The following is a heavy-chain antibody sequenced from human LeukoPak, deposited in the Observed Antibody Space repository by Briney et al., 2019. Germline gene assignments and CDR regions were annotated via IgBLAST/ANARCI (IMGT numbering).Heavy chain of an antibody. Sequence: GGTLRLSCGASGFTFNNYGMNWVRQAPGKGLEWVSAISGSGDNTYYADSVKGRFTISRDNSKNTLYLQMNSLRAEDTAVYYCAKRTGRDTRDYWGQGTLVTVSS. CDR1: GFTFNNYG. D-gene: IGHD5-18*01. V-gene: IGHV3-23*01. J-gene: IGHJ4*02. CDR2: ISGSGDNT. CDR3: AKRTGRDTRDY.